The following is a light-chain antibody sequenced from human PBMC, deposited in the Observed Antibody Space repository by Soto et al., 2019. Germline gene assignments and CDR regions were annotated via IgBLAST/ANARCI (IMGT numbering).Light chain of an antibody. CDR1: QSISSW. V-gene: IGKV1-5*01. J-gene: IGKJ1*01. CDR3: QQYSSYPWT. CDR2: DAS. Sequence: DIQMTQSPSTLSASVGDRVTITCRASQSISSWLAWYQQKPGKAPKLLIYDASSLESGVPSRLSGSGSGTEFTLTISSLQPDDFATYYCQQYSSYPWTFGQGTKVEIK.